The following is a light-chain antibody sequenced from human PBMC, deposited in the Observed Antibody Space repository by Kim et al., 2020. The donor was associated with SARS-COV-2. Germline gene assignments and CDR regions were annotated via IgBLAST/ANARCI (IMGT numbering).Light chain of an antibody. CDR3: QQYNNWPLT. Sequence: EIVMTQSPATLSVSPGERATLFCRASQSVSSNLAWYQQKPGQAPRLLIYGASTRATGFPARFSGSGSGTEFTLTISSLQSEDFAVYYCQQYNNWPLTFGQGTKVDIK. J-gene: IGKJ1*01. CDR1: QSVSSN. V-gene: IGKV3-15*01. CDR2: GAS.